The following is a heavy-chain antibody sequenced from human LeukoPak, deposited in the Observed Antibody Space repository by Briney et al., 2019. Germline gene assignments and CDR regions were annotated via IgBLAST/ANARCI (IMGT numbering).Heavy chain of an antibody. D-gene: IGHD3-16*02. CDR3: ARGIMITFGGVIEGVWFDP. CDR2: IYPGDSDT. Sequence: GESLKISCKASGYSFTNYWIGWVRQMPGKGLEWMGVIYPGDSDTRYSPSFKGQVTISADKSISTAYLQWSSLKASDTAMYYCARGIMITFGGVIEGVWFDPWGQGTLVTVSS. J-gene: IGHJ5*02. V-gene: IGHV5-51*01. CDR1: GYSFTNYW.